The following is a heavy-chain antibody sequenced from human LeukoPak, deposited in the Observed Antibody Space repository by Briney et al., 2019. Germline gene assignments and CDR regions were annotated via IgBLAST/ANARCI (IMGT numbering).Heavy chain of an antibody. CDR3: ARGAMVATLFFDY. J-gene: IGHJ4*02. CDR2: INPNSGGT. D-gene: IGHD5-12*01. Sequence: GAPVKVSCKASGYTFTGYYMHWVRQAPGQGLEWMGWINPNSGGTNYAQKFQGRVTMTRDTSISTAYMELSRLRSDDTAVYYCARGAMVATLFFDYWGQGTLVTVSS. CDR1: GYTFTGYY. V-gene: IGHV1-2*02.